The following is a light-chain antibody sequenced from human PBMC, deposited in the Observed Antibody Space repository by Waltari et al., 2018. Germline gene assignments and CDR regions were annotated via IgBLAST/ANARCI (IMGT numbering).Light chain of an antibody. CDR2: DAS. Sequence: EVVLTQSPATLSLSPGERATLSCRASQSVSVYLAWYQQKPGQAPRLLIYDASDRATGVPARFSCSGSGTDFTLIISSLEPEDFAVYYCQQRTDRPPVTFGQGTRVEMK. CDR3: QQRTDRPPVT. V-gene: IGKV3-11*01. J-gene: IGKJ1*01. CDR1: QSVSVY.